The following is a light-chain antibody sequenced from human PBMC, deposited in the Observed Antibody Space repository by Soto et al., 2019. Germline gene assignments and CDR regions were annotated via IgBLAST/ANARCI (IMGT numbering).Light chain of an antibody. CDR1: SSNIGAGYD. J-gene: IGLJ2*01. CDR2: GNS. V-gene: IGLV1-40*01. CDR3: QSYDSSLPWV. Sequence: QSVLTQPPSVSGAPGQRVTISCTGSSSNIGAGYDVHWYQQLPGTAPKLLIYGNSNRPSGVPDRFSGSKSGTSASLAITGLQAEDEADYYCQSYDSSLPWVFGGVTKLTVL.